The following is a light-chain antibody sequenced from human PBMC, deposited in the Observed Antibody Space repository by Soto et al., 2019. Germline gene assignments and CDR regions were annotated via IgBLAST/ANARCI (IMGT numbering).Light chain of an antibody. Sequence: DIQMTQSPSTLSASVGDRVTITCRASQSISSWLAWYQQKPGKAPKLLIYKASSLERGVPSRFSGSGSGTDFTLTISSLQPDDFATYYCQQYNGTFGQGTKVEIK. J-gene: IGKJ1*01. CDR2: KAS. CDR1: QSISSW. V-gene: IGKV1-5*03. CDR3: QQYNGT.